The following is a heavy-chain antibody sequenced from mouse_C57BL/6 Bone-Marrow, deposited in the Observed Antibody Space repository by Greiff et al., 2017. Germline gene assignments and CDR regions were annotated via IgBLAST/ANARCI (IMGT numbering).Heavy chain of an antibody. CDR1: GFTFSSYA. CDR3: ASYWYFDV. J-gene: IGHJ1*03. CDR2: ISDGGSYT. V-gene: IGHV5-4*01. Sequence: EVQLVESGGGLVKPGGSLKLSCAASGFTFSSYAMSWVRQTPEKRLEWVATISDGGSYTYYPDNVKGRFTISRDNAKNNLYLQMSHLKSEDTAMYYCASYWYFDVWGTGTTVTVSS.